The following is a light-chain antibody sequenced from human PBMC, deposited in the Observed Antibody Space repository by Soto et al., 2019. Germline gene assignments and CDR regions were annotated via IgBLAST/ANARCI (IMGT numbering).Light chain of an antibody. CDR3: LQDYNYPLT. J-gene: IGKJ4*01. Sequence: AIQMTQSPSSLSASVGYRVTITCRSSQGIRNDLGWYQQKPGKAPKLLIYAASSLQSGVPSRFSASGSGTDFTLTISSLQHEDFATYYCLQDYNYPLTFGGGTKVDIK. CDR1: QGIRND. CDR2: AAS. V-gene: IGKV1-6*01.